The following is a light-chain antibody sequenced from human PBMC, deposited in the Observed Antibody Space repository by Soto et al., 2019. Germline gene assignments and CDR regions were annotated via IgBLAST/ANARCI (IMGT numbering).Light chain of an antibody. J-gene: IGLJ1*01. CDR2: GNS. CDR1: SSNIGTYD. Sequence: QSVLTQAPSVSGAPGQRVTISCTGSSSNIGTYDVHWYQQLPGTAPKLLIYGNSNRPSGVPDRFSGSKSGTSASLAITGLQAADEADYYCQSYDSSLSAYVFGTGTKVTVL. CDR3: QSYDSSLSAYV. V-gene: IGLV1-40*01.